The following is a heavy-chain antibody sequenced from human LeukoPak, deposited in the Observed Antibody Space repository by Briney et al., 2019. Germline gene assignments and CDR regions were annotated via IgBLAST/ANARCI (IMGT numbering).Heavy chain of an antibody. Sequence: SETLSLTCTVYGGSFSDYYWSWIRQPPGKGLEWIGEINQSGSTNYNSSLKSRVTMSIDTSKSQFSLKVSSVTAADTAVYYCARRGYSGYGYYYYYMDVWGKGTTVTISS. J-gene: IGHJ6*03. D-gene: IGHD5-12*01. CDR3: ARRGYSGYGYYYYYMDV. CDR2: INQSGST. CDR1: GGSFSDYY. V-gene: IGHV4-34*01.